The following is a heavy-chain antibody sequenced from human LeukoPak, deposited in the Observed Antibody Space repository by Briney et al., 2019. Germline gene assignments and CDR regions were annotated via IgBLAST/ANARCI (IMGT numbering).Heavy chain of an antibody. CDR1: GFTFSDYY. CDR2: ISSSGSTI. CDR3: AKGWTTVTTLDL. V-gene: IGHV3-11*01. Sequence: PGGSLRLSCAASGFTFSDYYMSWIRQAPGKGLEWVSYISSSGSTIYYADSVKGRFTISRDNAKNSLYLQMNSLRAEDTALYYCAKGWTTVTTLDLWGRGTLVTVSS. J-gene: IGHJ2*01. D-gene: IGHD4-17*01.